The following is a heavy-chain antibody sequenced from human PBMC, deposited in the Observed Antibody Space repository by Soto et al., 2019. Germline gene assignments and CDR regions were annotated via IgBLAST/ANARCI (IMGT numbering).Heavy chain of an antibody. J-gene: IGHJ4*02. CDR2: IVASSGNT. Sequence: SVKVSCKASGFTLKSSAVQWVRQARGQRLEWIGWIVASSGNTHYAQRFQERVTITRDMSTSTAYLELSSLRSEDTAVYYCAADPFYYDRSNYYSFDHWGQGTQVTVSS. CDR3: AADPFYYDRSNYYSFDH. V-gene: IGHV1-58*01. D-gene: IGHD3-22*01. CDR1: GFTLKSSA.